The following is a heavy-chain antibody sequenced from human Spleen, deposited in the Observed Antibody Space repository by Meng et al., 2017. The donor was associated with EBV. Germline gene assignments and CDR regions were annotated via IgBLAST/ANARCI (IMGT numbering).Heavy chain of an antibody. CDR2: INHSGST. V-gene: IGHV4-34*01. J-gene: IGHJ5*02. CDR1: GGSFSGYY. CDR3: ARAYCDSTSCYLLFDP. D-gene: IGHD2-2*01. Sequence: QGQLQERGARLLKPSEALSLPCAVYGGSFSGYYWSLIRQPPWKGLEWIGEINHSGSTNYNPSLKSRVTISVDTSKNQFSLKVSSVTAADTAVYYCARAYCDSTSCYLLFDPWGQGTLVTVSS.